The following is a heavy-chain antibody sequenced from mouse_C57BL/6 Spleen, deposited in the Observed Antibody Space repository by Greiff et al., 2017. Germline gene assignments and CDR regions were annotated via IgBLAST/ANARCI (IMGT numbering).Heavy chain of an antibody. Sequence: EVQRVESGGGLVRPGWSLKLSCAASGFTFSDYGMHWVRQAPEKGLEWVAYISSGSSTIYYADTVKGRFTITRDNAKNTLFLQMTSLRSEDTAMYYCAENWGEGWFADWGKGTLVTVSA. D-gene: IGHD4-1*01. CDR3: AENWGEGWFAD. V-gene: IGHV5-17*01. CDR2: ISSGSSTI. CDR1: GFTFSDYG. J-gene: IGHJ3*01.